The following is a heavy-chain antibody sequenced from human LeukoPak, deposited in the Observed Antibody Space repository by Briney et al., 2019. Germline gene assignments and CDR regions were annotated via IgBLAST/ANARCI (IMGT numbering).Heavy chain of an antibody. CDR1: GGSISSYY. Sequence: SETLPLTCTVSGGSISSYYWSWIRQPAGKGLEWIGRIYTSGSTNYNPSLKSRVTISVDKSKNQFSLKLSSVTAADTAVYYCARDVYSSSTTENYYYYYMDVWGKGTTVTVSS. V-gene: IGHV4-4*07. J-gene: IGHJ6*03. CDR2: IYTSGST. CDR3: ARDVYSSSTTENYYYYYMDV. D-gene: IGHD6-6*01.